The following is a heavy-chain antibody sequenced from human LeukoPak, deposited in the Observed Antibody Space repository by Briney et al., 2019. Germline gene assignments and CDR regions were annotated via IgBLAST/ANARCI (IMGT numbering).Heavy chain of an antibody. CDR3: ARPRVLRFLEWSSMIPYYYYYGMDV. CDR2: MNPNSGNT. V-gene: IGHV1-8*01. D-gene: IGHD3-3*01. J-gene: IGHJ6*02. CDR1: GYTFTSYD. Sequence: APVKVSCKASGYTFTSYDINWVRQATGQGLEWMGWMNPNSGNTGYAQKFRGRVTMTRNTSISTAYMELSSLRSEDTAVYYCARPRVLRFLEWSSMIPYYYYYGMDVWGQGTTVTVSS.